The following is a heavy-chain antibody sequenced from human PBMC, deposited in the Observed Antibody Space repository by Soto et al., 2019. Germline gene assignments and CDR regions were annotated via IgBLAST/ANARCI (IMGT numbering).Heavy chain of an antibody. J-gene: IGHJ6*02. CDR1: GFTFSSYG. Sequence: GGSLRLSCAASGFTFSSYGMHWVRQAPGKGLEWVAVISYDGSNKYYADSVKGRFTISRDNSKNTLYLQMNSLRAEDTAVYYCAKAEIYCSSTSCYRFPPYYYYYGMDVWGQGTTVTVSS. V-gene: IGHV3-30*18. CDR2: ISYDGSNK. D-gene: IGHD2-2*02. CDR3: AKAEIYCSSTSCYRFPPYYYYYGMDV.